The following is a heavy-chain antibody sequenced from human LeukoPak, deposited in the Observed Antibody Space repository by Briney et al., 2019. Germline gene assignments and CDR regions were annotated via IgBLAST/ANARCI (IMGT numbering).Heavy chain of an antibody. CDR2: ISGSGGST. V-gene: IGHV3-23*01. D-gene: IGHD2-8*01. CDR1: GFTFSSYA. J-gene: IGHJ4*02. Sequence: GGSLRLSCAATGFTFSSYAVSWVRQAPGKGLEWVSSISGSGGSTYSADSVKGRFTISRDNSKNTLYLQMNSLRAEDTALYYCAKDRSCTNDICHGDFDYWGQGTLVTVSS. CDR3: AKDRSCTNDICHGDFDY.